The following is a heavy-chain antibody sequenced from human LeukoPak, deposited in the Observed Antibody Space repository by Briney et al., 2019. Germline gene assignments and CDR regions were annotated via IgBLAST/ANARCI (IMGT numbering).Heavy chain of an antibody. CDR1: GYTFTSYG. V-gene: IGHV1-18*01. CDR3: ARDARWWELPLYYFDY. J-gene: IGHJ4*02. D-gene: IGHD1-26*01. CDR2: ISAYNGNT. Sequence: GASVKVSCKASGYTFTSYGISWVRQAPGQGLEWMGWISAYNGNTNYAQKLQGRVTMTTDTSTSTAYMELRSLRSDDTAVYYCARDARWWELPLYYFDYWGQGTLVTVSS.